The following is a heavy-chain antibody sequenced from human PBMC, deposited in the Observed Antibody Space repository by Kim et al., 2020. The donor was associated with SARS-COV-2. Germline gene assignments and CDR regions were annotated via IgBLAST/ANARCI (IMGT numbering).Heavy chain of an antibody. Sequence: SETLSLTCAVSGGSISSSNWWSWVRQPPGKGLEWIGEIYHSGSTNYNPSLKSRVTISVDKSKNQFSLKLSSVTAADTAVYYCARDRITIFGVVNHRGNYDVWGQGTTVTVSS. CDR2: IYHSGST. D-gene: IGHD3-3*01. CDR3: ARDRITIFGVVNHRGNYDV. V-gene: IGHV4-4*02. CDR1: GGSISSSNW. J-gene: IGHJ6*02.